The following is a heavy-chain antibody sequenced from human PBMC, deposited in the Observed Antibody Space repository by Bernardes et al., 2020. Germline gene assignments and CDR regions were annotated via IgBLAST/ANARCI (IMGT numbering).Heavy chain of an antibody. Sequence: GPLRLPSDAAVFPFTSRSLSWARQAPGKGLEWVSPINPRGNSADYADSVKGRFFISRDNSKNTMFLQMNSLRAEDTGVYYCGTSDSSSWWAEGRFGHWGQGGLVTVSS. CDR2: INPRGNSA. D-gene: IGHD3-22*01. J-gene: IGHJ4*02. CDR3: GTSDSSSWWAEGRFGH. CDR1: VFPFTSRS. V-gene: IGHV3-23*01.